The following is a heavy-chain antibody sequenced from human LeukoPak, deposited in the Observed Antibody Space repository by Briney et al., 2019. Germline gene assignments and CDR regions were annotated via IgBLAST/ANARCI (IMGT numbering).Heavy chain of an antibody. D-gene: IGHD6-19*01. J-gene: IGHJ6*03. CDR2: FSYIGST. CDR1: GGSIRSYY. Sequence: SETLSLTCNVSGGSIRSYYWSWIRQAPGKGLEWIAYFSYIGSTNVKPSLKSRVTSSGDTSKNQISLRLSSVSAADTAVYYCARDVRTVAQYYMDVWGKGTTVTVSS. V-gene: IGHV4-59*13. CDR3: ARDVRTVAQYYMDV.